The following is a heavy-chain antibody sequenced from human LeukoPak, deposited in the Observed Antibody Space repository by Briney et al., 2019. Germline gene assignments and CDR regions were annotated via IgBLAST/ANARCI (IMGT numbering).Heavy chain of an antibody. V-gene: IGHV3-7*01. CDR2: IKQDGIEK. D-gene: IGHD5-18*01. J-gene: IGHJ6*02. CDR1: GFTLSNHW. CDR3: ARGSVTTGPFGMDV. Sequence: GGSLRLSCAASGFTLSNHWMIWVRQAPGKGLECVANIKQDGIEKFYLDSVKGRFTISRDNAKNSVYLQMNSLRVEDTAVYYCARGSVTTGPFGMDVWGQGTTVTVSS.